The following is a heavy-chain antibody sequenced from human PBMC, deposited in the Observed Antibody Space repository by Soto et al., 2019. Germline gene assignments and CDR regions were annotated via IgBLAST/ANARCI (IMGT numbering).Heavy chain of an antibody. D-gene: IGHD2-2*01. CDR2: IYSNGKA. V-gene: IGHV4-4*07. Sequence: QVQLQESGPGLVRPSETLSLTCTVSGGSLSNYNWNWVRQSAGKGLEWIGRIYSNGKAYYNPSLKSRVTMSLDTLNTQSSRRLSFVPAGDTAKYYCARKRTYHLSGNDPIDIWGLGKMFPVS. CDR1: GGSLSNYN. CDR3: ARKRTYHLSGNDPIDI. J-gene: IGHJ3*02.